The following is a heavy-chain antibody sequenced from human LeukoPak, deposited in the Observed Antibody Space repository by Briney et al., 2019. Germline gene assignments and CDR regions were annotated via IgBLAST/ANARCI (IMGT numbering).Heavy chain of an antibody. CDR1: GGSISSYY. CDR3: ARERPDIVVVPAANYYYYYMDV. D-gene: IGHD2-2*01. Sequence: PSETLSLTCTVSGGSISSYYWSWIRRPPGKGLEWSGYIYYSGSNNYNPSLKSRVTISVDTSKNQFSLKLSSVTAADTAVYYCARERPDIVVVPAANYYYYYMDVWGKGTTVTVSS. CDR2: IYYSGSN. V-gene: IGHV4-59*01. J-gene: IGHJ6*03.